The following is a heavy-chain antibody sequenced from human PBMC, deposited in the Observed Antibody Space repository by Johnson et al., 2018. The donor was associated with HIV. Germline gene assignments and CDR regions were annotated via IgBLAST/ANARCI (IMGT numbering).Heavy chain of an antibody. CDR3: TTPRGGLVARDAFDI. Sequence: VQLVESGGGVVQPGRSLRLSCTASGFTFGDYALSWFRQAPGKGLEWVGFIRSKTYGGTTEYAASVKGRFSLLRDESKNIAYLQMNSLKTEDTAVYYCTTPRGGLVARDAFDIWGRGTMVTVSS. CDR1: GFTFGDYA. J-gene: IGHJ3*02. D-gene: IGHD2-15*01. V-gene: IGHV3-49*03. CDR2: IRSKTYGGTT.